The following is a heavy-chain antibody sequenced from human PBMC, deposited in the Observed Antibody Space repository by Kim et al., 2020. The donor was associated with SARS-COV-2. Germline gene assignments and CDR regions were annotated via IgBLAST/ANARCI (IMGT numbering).Heavy chain of an antibody. J-gene: IGHJ4*02. V-gene: IGHV3-23*01. CDR3: AKDGDSSKGELLRTFDY. D-gene: IGHD1-26*01. Sequence: KGQFHISRDNSTDTLYLQMNSLRAADTAVYYCAKDGDSSKGELLRTFDYWGQGTLVTVSS.